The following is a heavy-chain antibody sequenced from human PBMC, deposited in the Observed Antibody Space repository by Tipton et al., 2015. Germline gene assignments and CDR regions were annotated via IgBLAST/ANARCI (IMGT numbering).Heavy chain of an antibody. V-gene: IGHV3-7*05. Sequence: GSLRLSCAASGFTFGSYWMSWVRQAPGKGLEWVAYIKQDGSEKYYVDSVKGRFTISRDNAKNSLYLQMNSLRADDTAVYYCATCQTKWQLQDGWFAYWGQGTLVTVSS. CDR1: GFTFGSYW. CDR2: IKQDGSEK. CDR3: ATCQTKWQLQDGWFAY. D-gene: IGHD1-26*01. J-gene: IGHJ5*01.